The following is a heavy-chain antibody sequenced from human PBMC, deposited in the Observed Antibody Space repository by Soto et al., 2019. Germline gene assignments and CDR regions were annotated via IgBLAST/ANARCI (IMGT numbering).Heavy chain of an antibody. J-gene: IGHJ6*02. CDR3: AREDDYGYRYINYGLDV. Sequence: PGGSLRLSCAASGFTFSIYALHWVRQAPGKGLEWVAVISFDGTKKYYSDSLRGRFTISRDNLKNTLYLQMNNLRVDDAALYFCAREDDYGYRYINYGLDVWGQGTTVTVSS. V-gene: IGHV3-30-3*01. D-gene: IGHD4-17*01. CDR1: GFTFSIYA. CDR2: ISFDGTKK.